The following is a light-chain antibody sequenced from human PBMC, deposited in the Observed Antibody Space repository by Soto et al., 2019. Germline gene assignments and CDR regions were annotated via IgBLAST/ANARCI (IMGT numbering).Light chain of an antibody. J-gene: IGLJ2*01. Sequence: QSALTQPASVSGSPGQSITISCTRTSSNVESYNLVSWYQHPPGKAPKLIIYEGSERPSGVSNRFSGAQSGHSASLTISGLQAEDEAEYYCSSYAGAVVFGGGTKLTVL. V-gene: IGLV2-23*01. CDR1: SSNVESYNL. CDR2: EGS. CDR3: SSYAGAVV.